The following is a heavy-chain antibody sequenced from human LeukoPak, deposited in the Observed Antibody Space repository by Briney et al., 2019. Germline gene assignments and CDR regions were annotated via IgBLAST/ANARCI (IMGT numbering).Heavy chain of an antibody. D-gene: IGHD6-6*01. CDR3: AREYSSSSGNYYYGMDV. J-gene: IGHJ6*02. CDR2: IDPSDSYT. CDR1: GYSFTSYW. Sequence: GDSLKISCKGSGYSFTSYWISWVRQMPGKGLEWMGRIDPSDSYTNHSPAFQGHVTISADKSISTAYLHWSSLKASDTAMYYCAREYSSSSGNYYYGMDVWGQGTTVTVS. V-gene: IGHV5-10-1*01.